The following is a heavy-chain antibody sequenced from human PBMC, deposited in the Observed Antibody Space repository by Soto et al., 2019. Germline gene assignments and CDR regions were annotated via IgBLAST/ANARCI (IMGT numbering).Heavy chain of an antibody. Sequence: QVQLVQSGAEVKKPGSSVKVSCKASGGTFSSYTISWVRQAPGQGLEWMERIIPILGIANYAQKFQGRVTITADKSTSTAYMELSSLRSEDTAVYYCARDPVDYDSSGYYWYFDLWGRGTLVTVSS. CDR2: IIPILGIA. CDR3: ARDPVDYDSSGYYWYFDL. J-gene: IGHJ2*01. D-gene: IGHD3-22*01. V-gene: IGHV1-69*08. CDR1: GGTFSSYT.